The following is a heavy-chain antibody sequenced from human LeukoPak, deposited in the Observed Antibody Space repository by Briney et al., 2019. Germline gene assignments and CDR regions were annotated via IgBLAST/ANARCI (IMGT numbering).Heavy chain of an antibody. Sequence: GASVTVSFKASGYTFTGYYMHWVRQAPGQGLEWMGWINPNSGGTNYAQKFQGRVTMTRDTSISTAYMELSRLRSDDTAVYYCARVVAVADHFDYWGQGTLVTVSS. D-gene: IGHD6-19*01. J-gene: IGHJ4*02. CDR2: INPNSGGT. V-gene: IGHV1-2*02. CDR1: GYTFTGYY. CDR3: ARVVAVADHFDY.